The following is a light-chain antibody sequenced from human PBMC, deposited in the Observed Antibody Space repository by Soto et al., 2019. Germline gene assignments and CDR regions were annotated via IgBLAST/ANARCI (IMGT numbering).Light chain of an antibody. CDR1: QSVSSSY. Sequence: EIVLTQSPGTLSLSPGERATLSCRASQSVSSSYLAWYQQKPGQAPRLLIYGASTLQSGVPSRFSGSGSGTDFTLTISSLQPEDVATYYCQKYNSAPLTFGQGTRLEIK. CDR3: QKYNSAPLT. J-gene: IGKJ5*01. CDR2: GAS. V-gene: IGKV3-20*01.